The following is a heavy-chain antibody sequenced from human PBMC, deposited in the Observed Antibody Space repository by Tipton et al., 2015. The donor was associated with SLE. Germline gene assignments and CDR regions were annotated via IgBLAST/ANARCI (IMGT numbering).Heavy chain of an antibody. CDR2: IYYSGST. D-gene: IGHD2-2*01. CDR3: ARGGDCSRTSCPRFDY. CDR1: GGSISSYY. Sequence: LRLSCTVSGGSISSYYWSWIRQPPGKGLEWIGYIYYSGSTNYNPSLKSRVTMSIDTSENQFSLRLTSVTAADTAVYYCARGGDCSRTSCPRFDYWGQGTLVTVSS. V-gene: IGHV4-59*12. J-gene: IGHJ4*02.